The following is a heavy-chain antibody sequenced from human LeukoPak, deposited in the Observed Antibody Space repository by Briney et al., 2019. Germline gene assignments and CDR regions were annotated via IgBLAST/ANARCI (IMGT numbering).Heavy chain of an antibody. Sequence: GGSLRLSCAASGFTFNTNAMSWVRQAPGQGLEWVSAISGSGDGTYYADSVKGRFTISRDNSKNTLYLHMNSLRAEDTAVYYCAKDLSGYELDYWGQGTLVTVSS. CDR1: GFTFNTNA. CDR2: ISGSGDGT. D-gene: IGHD5-12*01. V-gene: IGHV3-23*01. CDR3: AKDLSGYELDY. J-gene: IGHJ4*02.